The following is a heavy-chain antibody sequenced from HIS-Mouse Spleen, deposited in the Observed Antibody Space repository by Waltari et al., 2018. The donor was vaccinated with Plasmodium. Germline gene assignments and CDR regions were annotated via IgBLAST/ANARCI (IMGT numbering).Heavy chain of an antibody. CDR3: ARDRRVAGATAGWFDP. Sequence: QVQLVQSGAEVKKPGASVKVSCKASGYTFTSYYMHWVRQAPGQGLEWMGIINPSGGSTSDAQKFQGRVTMTRDTSTSTVYMELSSLRSEDTAVYYCARDRRVAGATAGWFDPWGQGTLVTVSS. J-gene: IGHJ5*02. CDR2: INPSGGST. D-gene: IGHD1-26*01. CDR1: GYTFTSYY. V-gene: IGHV1-46*03.